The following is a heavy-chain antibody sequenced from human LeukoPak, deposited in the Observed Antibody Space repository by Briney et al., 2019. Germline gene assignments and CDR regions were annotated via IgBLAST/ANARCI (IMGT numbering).Heavy chain of an antibody. Sequence: SVKVSCKASGGTFSSYGISWVRQAPGQGLEWMGRIIPMFGTANYAQQLQGRVTITTDESTSTAYMELSSLRSEDTAVYYCARDLFYGSGSYYDYWGQGTLVTVSS. CDR1: GGTFSSYG. D-gene: IGHD3-10*01. V-gene: IGHV1-69*05. CDR2: IIPMFGTA. J-gene: IGHJ4*02. CDR3: ARDLFYGSGSYYDY.